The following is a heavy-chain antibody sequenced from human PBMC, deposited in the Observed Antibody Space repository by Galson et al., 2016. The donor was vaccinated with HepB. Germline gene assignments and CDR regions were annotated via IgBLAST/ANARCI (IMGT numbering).Heavy chain of an antibody. CDR1: GFALSSFN. V-gene: IGHV3-48*01. J-gene: IGHJ5*01. Sequence: SLRLSCADSGFALSSFNMNWVRQTPGKGLEWISYISSSRNTIDYADSVKGRFTISRDDAKNSLYLQMNNLSVGDTAIYHCAQEVGWLRFAFGSWGQGTLVTVSP. D-gene: IGHD5-12*01. CDR2: ISSSRNTI. CDR3: AQEVGWLRFAFGS.